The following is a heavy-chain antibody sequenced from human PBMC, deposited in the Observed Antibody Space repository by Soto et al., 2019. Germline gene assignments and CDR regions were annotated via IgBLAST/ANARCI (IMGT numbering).Heavy chain of an antibody. V-gene: IGHV3-23*01. CDR3: AKGEDVAPLFKWSDP. J-gene: IGHJ5*02. D-gene: IGHD1-26*01. Sequence: EVHLLESGGGLVQPGGSLKLSCAASGFTFSNYAMTWVRQAPGTRLVWVSTISGSGDSTYYADSVKGRFTISRDNSKNTVYLQMNSLRPEDTAVHYCAKGEDVAPLFKWSDPWRQGTLLTVSS. CDR1: GFTFSNYA. CDR2: ISGSGDST.